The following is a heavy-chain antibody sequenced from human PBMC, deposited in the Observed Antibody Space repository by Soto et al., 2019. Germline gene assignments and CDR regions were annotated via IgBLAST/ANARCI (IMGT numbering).Heavy chain of an antibody. Sequence: QVQLVQSGAEVKKPGASVKVSCKASGYTFNSYAISSARQAPGQVLEWMGWISAYNGNTNYAQMLQGRVAMTTDTTASIAYRELRSLRSDDTAVCYCARDLAAGTYDYWGEGTLVTVSS. J-gene: IGHJ4*02. CDR3: ARDLAAGTYDY. D-gene: IGHD6-13*01. CDR1: GYTFNSYA. CDR2: ISAYNGNT. V-gene: IGHV1-18*01.